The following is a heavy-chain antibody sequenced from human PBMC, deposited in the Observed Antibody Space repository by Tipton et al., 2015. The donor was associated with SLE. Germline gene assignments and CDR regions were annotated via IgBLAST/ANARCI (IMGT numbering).Heavy chain of an antibody. CDR1: GGSFSGYY. CDR3: ARHPYDFWSGYYFDY. D-gene: IGHD3-3*01. Sequence: TLSLTCAVYGGSFSGYYWSWIRQPPGKGLEWIGEINHSGSTNYNPSLKSRVTISVDTSKNQFSLKLSSVTAADTAVYYCARHPYDFWSGYYFDYWGQGTLVTVSS. CDR2: INHSGST. V-gene: IGHV4-34*01. J-gene: IGHJ4*02.